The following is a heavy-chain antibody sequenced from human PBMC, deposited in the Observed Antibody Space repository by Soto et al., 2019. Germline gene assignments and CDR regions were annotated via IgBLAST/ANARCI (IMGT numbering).Heavy chain of an antibody. CDR1: GFTFSSYA. J-gene: IGHJ4*02. D-gene: IGHD1-1*01. V-gene: IGHV3-64D*08. CDR2: ISSNGGST. CDR3: VKALTTGTTPGSNDY. Sequence: GGSLRLSCSASGFTFSSYAMHWVRQAPGKGLEYVSAISSNGGSTYYADSVKGRFTISRDNSKNTLYLQMSSLRAEDTAVYYCVKALTTGTTPGSNDYWGQGTLVTVSS.